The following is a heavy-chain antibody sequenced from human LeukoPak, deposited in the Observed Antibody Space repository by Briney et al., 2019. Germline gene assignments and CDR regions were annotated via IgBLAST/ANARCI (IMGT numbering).Heavy chain of an antibody. J-gene: IGHJ5*02. D-gene: IGHD2-2*02. V-gene: IGHV4-4*02. CDR1: GGSISSGNW. Sequence: SGTLSLTCAVSGGSISSGNWWSWVRQPPGKGLEWIGEIYHSGSTNYNPSLKSRVTISVDKSKNQFSLKLSSVTAADTAVYYCARLVYCSSTSCYTGFWFDPWGQGTLVTVSS. CDR2: IYHSGST. CDR3: ARLVYCSSTSCYTGFWFDP.